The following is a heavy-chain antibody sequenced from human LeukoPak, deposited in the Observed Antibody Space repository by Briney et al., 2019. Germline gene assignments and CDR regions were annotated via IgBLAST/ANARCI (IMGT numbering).Heavy chain of an antibody. J-gene: IGHJ6*02. V-gene: IGHV3-64*01. CDR1: GFTFSSYA. CDR3: ARDEWSSPGSMDV. Sequence: PGGSLRLSCAASGFTFSSYAMHWVRQAPGKGLEYVSAISSNGGSTYYANAVKGRFTISRDNSKNTLYLQMGSLRAEDMAVYYCARDEWSSPGSMDVWGQGTTVTVSS. CDR2: ISSNGGST. D-gene: IGHD3-10*01.